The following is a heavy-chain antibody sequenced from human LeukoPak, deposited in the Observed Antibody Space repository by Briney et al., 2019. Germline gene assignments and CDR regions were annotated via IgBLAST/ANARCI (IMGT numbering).Heavy chain of an antibody. J-gene: IGHJ4*02. CDR3: AKDRSDEDY. CDR1: GFTFSSYV. Sequence: GGSLRLSCAASGFTFSSYVMSWVRQAPGKGLEWVSSTSVSGGNTYYADSVKGRVTSSRDNSKNTLYLQMDSLRAEDTAVYYCAKDRSDEDYWGQGTLVTVSS. V-gene: IGHV3-23*01. CDR2: TSVSGGNT. D-gene: IGHD6-19*01.